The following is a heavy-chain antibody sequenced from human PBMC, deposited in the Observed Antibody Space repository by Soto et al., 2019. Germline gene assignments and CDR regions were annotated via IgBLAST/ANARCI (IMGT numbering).Heavy chain of an antibody. CDR1: GFSFSRHS. D-gene: IGHD5-18*01. J-gene: IGHJ4*02. CDR2: ISSSSSTI. CDR3: ARDIWTSGYSYGLNDY. Sequence: GGSLRLSCAASGFSFSRHSMNWVRQAPGKGLEWVSYISSSSSTIYYADSVKGRFTISRDNAKNSLYLQMNSLRAEDTAVYYCARDIWTSGYSYGLNDYWGQGTLVTVSS. V-gene: IGHV3-48*01.